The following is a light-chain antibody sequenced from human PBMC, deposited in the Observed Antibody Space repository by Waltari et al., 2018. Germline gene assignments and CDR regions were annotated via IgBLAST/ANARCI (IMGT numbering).Light chain of an antibody. V-gene: IGLV1-40*01. CDR1: SPTIGTGYD. Sequence: QSVLTQPPSVSGAPGQRVTISCTGSSPTIGTGYDVHWYQPLPGTAPKLLIYGNSNRPSGVPDRFSGSKSGTSASLAITGLQAEDEADYYCQSYDSSLSGWVFGGGTKLTVL. CDR3: QSYDSSLSGWV. CDR2: GNS. J-gene: IGLJ3*02.